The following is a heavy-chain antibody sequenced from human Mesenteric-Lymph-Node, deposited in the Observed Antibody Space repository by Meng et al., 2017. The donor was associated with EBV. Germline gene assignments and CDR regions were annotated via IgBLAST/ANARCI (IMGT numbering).Heavy chain of an antibody. D-gene: IGHD6-13*01. J-gene: IGHJ5*02. CDR3: AREGDPQSSTHPWFDP. V-gene: IGHV1-69*01. Sequence: QVQLVQSGAEVKKPXASVKVSCXASGYTFTSYNIHWVRQAPGQGLEWGGGVLTMFGTGKNAQEFQGRLTITADGSTSTAYIELSSLTSDDPAVYYCAREGDPQSSTHPWFDPWGQGTLVTVSS. CDR1: GYTFTSYN. CDR2: VLTMFGTG.